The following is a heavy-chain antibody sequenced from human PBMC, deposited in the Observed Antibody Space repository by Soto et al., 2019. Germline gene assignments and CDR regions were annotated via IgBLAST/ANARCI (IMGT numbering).Heavy chain of an antibody. CDR2: TRNKANRYTT. CDR1: GFTFSSYS. D-gene: IGHD3-3*01. Sequence: PGGSLRLSCAASGFTFSSYSMNWVRQAPGKGLEWVARTRNKANRYTTEYAASVKGRFTISRDDSKNSLYLQMNSLQTEDTAVYYCGRVGDYNFWSGPDYWGQGTLVTVSS. V-gene: IGHV3-72*01. J-gene: IGHJ4*02. CDR3: GRVGDYNFWSGPDY.